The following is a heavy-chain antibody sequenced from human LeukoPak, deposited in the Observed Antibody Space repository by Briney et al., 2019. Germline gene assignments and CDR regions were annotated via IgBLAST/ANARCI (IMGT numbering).Heavy chain of an antibody. D-gene: IGHD6-25*01. Sequence: ASVKVSCKASGYTFTGYYMHWVRQAPGQGLEWMGWINPNSGGTNYAQKFQGRVTMTRDTSISTAYMELSRLRSDDTAVYYCARVPIERRAATTSPFDYWGQGTLVTVSS. CDR3: ARVPIERRAATTSPFDY. V-gene: IGHV1-2*02. CDR2: INPNSGGT. J-gene: IGHJ4*02. CDR1: GYTFTGYY.